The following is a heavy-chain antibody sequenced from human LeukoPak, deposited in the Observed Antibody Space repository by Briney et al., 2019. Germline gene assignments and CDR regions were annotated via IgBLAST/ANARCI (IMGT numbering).Heavy chain of an antibody. D-gene: IGHD2-15*01. V-gene: IGHV3-23*01. CDR1: GFTFSSFA. J-gene: IGHJ4*02. CDR2: ISGNGVGT. CDR3: AKRDGTTYHFDS. Sequence: GRSLRLSCAASGFTFSSFAMRWVCQAPRKGLEWVSSISGNGVGTYYADSVKGRFTISRDNSKNSLNLQMNSLRVEDTAVYYCAKRDGTTYHFDSWGQGTLVIVSS.